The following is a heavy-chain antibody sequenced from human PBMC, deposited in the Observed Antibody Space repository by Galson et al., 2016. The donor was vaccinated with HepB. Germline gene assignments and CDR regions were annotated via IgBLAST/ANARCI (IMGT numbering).Heavy chain of an antibody. Sequence: SLKLSCTASGFSFSSHSISWVRQAPGQGLEWMGYITTNSGDTYYAQNLQGRVTMTRDTATRTAYMKMSSLRAEDTAVYYCARDRDNYGSGSDYWGQGTLVTVSS. D-gene: IGHD3-10*01. CDR3: ARDRDNYGSGSDY. CDR1: GFSFSSHS. J-gene: IGHJ4*02. V-gene: IGHV1-18*01. CDR2: ITTNSGDT.